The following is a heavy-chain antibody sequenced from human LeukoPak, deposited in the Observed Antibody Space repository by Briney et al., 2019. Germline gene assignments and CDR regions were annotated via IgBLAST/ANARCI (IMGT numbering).Heavy chain of an antibody. Sequence: SETLSLTCTVSGGSLIGDKSYWAWIRQAPGKALEWIGTISHTGDTYYNPALLSRLTMSVQTSTNQFYLRLASVSASDAAIYYCASNTATSTMHYWGQGILVTVS. CDR1: GGSLIGDKSY. D-gene: IGHD2-2*01. J-gene: IGHJ4*02. V-gene: IGHV4-39*01. CDR2: ISHTGDT. CDR3: ASNTATSTMHY.